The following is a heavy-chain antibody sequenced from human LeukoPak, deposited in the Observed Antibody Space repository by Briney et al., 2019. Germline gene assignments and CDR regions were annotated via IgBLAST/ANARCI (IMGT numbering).Heavy chain of an antibody. CDR3: ARVKPMYSSSSDYFDY. V-gene: IGHV4-4*02. CDR2: IYHSGST. D-gene: IGHD6-6*01. Sequence: KPSGTLSLTCAVSGGSISSSNWWSWVRQPPGKGLEWIGEIYHSGSTNYNPSLKSRVTISVDTSKNQFSLKLSSVTAADTAVYYCARVKPMYSSSSDYFDYWGQGTLVTVSS. J-gene: IGHJ4*02. CDR1: GGSISSSNW.